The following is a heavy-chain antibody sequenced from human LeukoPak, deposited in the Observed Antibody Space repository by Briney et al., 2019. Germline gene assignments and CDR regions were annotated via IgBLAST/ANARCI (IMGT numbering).Heavy chain of an antibody. Sequence: ASVKVCCKASGYTFNSYAMHWVRQAPGQRLEWMGWINAGNGNTKYSQKFQGRVTITRDTSASTAYMELSSLRSEDTAVYYCARVDTHPHYYYYYGMDVWGQGTTVTVSS. D-gene: IGHD5-18*01. CDR3: ARVDTHPHYYYYYGMDV. J-gene: IGHJ6*02. CDR2: INAGNGNT. V-gene: IGHV1-3*01. CDR1: GYTFNSYA.